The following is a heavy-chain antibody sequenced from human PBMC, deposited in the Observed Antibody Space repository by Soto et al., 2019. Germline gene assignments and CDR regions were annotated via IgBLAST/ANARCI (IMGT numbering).Heavy chain of an antibody. CDR3: ARWDNSGWSGFDY. CDR2: IYYSGKT. J-gene: IGHJ4*01. D-gene: IGHD6-19*01. Sequence: SETLSLTCTVSGASISSSYYWGWIRQPPGKGLEWIGNIYYSGKTYYNPSLKSRVTISIDRSKNQFSLKLDSVTAADTAMFYRARWDNSGWSGFDYWGQGTLVTVSS. CDR1: GASISSSYY. V-gene: IGHV4-39*01.